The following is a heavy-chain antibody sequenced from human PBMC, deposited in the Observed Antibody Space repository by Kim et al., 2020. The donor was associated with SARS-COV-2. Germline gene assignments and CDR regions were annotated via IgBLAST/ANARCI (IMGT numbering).Heavy chain of an antibody. J-gene: IGHJ3*02. CDR3: ARPSSSFYEDAFDI. V-gene: IGHV1-2*02. D-gene: IGHD6-13*01. Sequence: ARKFQGRVTMTRETSISTAYMELSRLRSDDTAVYYCARPSSSFYEDAFDIWGQGTMVTVSS.